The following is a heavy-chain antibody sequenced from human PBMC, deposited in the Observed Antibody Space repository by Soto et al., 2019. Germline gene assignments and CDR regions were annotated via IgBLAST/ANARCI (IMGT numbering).Heavy chain of an antibody. D-gene: IGHD2-2*01. CDR2: IIPIFGTA. J-gene: IGHJ5*02. Sequence: SVKVSCKASGGTFSSYAISWVRQAPGQGLEWMGGIIPIFGTANYAQKFQGRVTITADESTSTAYMELSSLRSEDTAVYYCARVGWNCSSTSCYPPGWFDPWGQGTLVTVSS. V-gene: IGHV1-69*13. CDR3: ARVGWNCSSTSCYPPGWFDP. CDR1: GGTFSSYA.